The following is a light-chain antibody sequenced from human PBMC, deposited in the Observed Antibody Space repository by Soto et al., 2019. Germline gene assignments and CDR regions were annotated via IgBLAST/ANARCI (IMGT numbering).Light chain of an antibody. V-gene: IGLV1-40*01. CDR3: QSYDTSLSGYV. Sequence: QSVLTQPPSVSGAPGQMVTISCTGSSSNIGAGYDVHWYQQLPGPAPNLLIFYNNNRPSGVPDRFSGSKSVTSASLAITGLQAEDEADYYCQSYDTSLSGYVFGTGTKLTVL. CDR1: SSNIGAGYD. J-gene: IGLJ1*01. CDR2: YNN.